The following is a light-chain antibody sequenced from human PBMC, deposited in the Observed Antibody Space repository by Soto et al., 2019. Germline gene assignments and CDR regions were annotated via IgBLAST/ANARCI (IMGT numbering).Light chain of an antibody. CDR2: GAS. Sequence: EIVMTQSAATLSVSPGERASLSYRASQSVGSNLAWYQQTAGQAPRLLIYGASTRATGIPARFSGSGSGTEFTLTISSLQSEDFAVYSCQQYTNWPYTFGQGTKLEIK. J-gene: IGKJ2*01. CDR3: QQYTNWPYT. V-gene: IGKV3-15*01. CDR1: QSVGSN.